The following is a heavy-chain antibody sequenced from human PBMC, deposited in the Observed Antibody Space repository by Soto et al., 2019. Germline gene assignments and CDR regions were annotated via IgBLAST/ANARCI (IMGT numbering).Heavy chain of an antibody. J-gene: IGHJ4*02. Sequence: WGSLRLSCAASGFTFSSYAMSWVRQAPGKGLEWVSAISGSGGSTYYADSVKGRFTISRDNSKNPLYLQMNSLRAEDTAVYYCAKAGEGELYSAKGAFHXWGQATLVTVSX. CDR3: AKAGEGELYSAKGAFHX. CDR1: GFTFSSYA. V-gene: IGHV3-23*01. D-gene: IGHD1-26*01. CDR2: ISGSGGST.